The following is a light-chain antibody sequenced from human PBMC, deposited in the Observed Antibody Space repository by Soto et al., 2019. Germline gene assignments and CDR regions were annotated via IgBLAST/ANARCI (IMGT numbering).Light chain of an antibody. CDR2: AAS. V-gene: IGKV1-39*01. J-gene: IGKJ3*01. CDR1: QSISSN. CDR3: QQSYSTPFT. Sequence: DIQMTQSPSSLSASVGDRVTITCRASQSISSNLNWYQQKPGIAPKLLIYAASSLHSGVPSRFSGSGSGTDFTLTISSLQPEDFATYYCQQSYSTPFTFGPGTKVDIK.